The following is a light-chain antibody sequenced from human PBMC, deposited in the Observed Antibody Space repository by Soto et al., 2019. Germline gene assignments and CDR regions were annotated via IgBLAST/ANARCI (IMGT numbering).Light chain of an antibody. CDR3: GTWDTSLSAGV. CDR2: DNN. J-gene: IGLJ3*02. CDR1: SSNIGDHG. V-gene: IGLV1-51*01. Sequence: QSVLTQPPSVSAAPGQTVTISCSGSSSNIGDHGVSWYKQLPGTAPKLLISDNNKRPSGIPDRFSGSKSGTSATLGITGLQTGDEADYYCGTWDTSLSAGVFGGGTKLTVL.